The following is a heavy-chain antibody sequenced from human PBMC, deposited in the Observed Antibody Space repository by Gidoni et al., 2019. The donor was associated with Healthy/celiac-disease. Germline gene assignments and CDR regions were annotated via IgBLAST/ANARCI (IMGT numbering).Heavy chain of an antibody. V-gene: IGHV3-23*01. J-gene: IGHJ4*02. CDR2: ISGSGGST. D-gene: IGHD3-10*01. CDR3: AKERFRGVVNCFDY. CDR1: GFTFSSYA. Sequence: EVQLLESGGGLVQPGGSLRLSCASSGFTFSSYAMSLVRQGPGKGLEGVSAISGSGGSTYYADSVKGRFTISRDNSKNTLYLQMNSLRAEDTAVYYCAKERFRGVVNCFDYWGQGTLVTVSS.